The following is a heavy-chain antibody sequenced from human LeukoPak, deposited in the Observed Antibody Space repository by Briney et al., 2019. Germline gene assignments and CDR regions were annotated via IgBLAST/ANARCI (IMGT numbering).Heavy chain of an antibody. Sequence: SETLSLTCTVSGGSISSSTYYWGWIRQPPGKGLEWIGYIYYSGSTNYNPSLKSRVTISVDTSKNQFSLKLSSVTAADTAVYYCARGIVVVPAAIEFRGGYGYYFDYWGQGTLVTVSS. D-gene: IGHD2-2*02. CDR3: ARGIVVVPAAIEFRGGYGYYFDY. CDR1: GGSISSSTYY. V-gene: IGHV4-61*05. CDR2: IYYSGST. J-gene: IGHJ4*02.